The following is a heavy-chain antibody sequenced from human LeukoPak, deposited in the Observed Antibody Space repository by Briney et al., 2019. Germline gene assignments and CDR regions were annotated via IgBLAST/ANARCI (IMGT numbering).Heavy chain of an antibody. Sequence: GESLKISCKGSGYSFTSYWIGWVRQMPGKGLEWMGIIYPGDSDTRYSPSFQGQVTISADKSISTAYLQWSSPKASDTAMYYCARRKTSFYDSSGYEDYFDYWGQGTLVTVSS. D-gene: IGHD3-22*01. V-gene: IGHV5-51*01. J-gene: IGHJ4*02. CDR3: ARRKTSFYDSSGYEDYFDY. CDR1: GYSFTSYW. CDR2: IYPGDSDT.